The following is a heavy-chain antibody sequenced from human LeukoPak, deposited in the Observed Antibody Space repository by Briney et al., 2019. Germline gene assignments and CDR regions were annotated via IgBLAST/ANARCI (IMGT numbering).Heavy chain of an antibody. Sequence: GGSLRLSCAASGFTFSSYWMNWVRQAPGKGLVWVSRIASDGSSTTYADSVKGRFSISRDNAKSTLYLQMNSLRVEDTAVYYCARGRPHGNDYWGQGTLVTVSS. V-gene: IGHV3-74*01. CDR2: IASDGSST. CDR1: GFTFSSYW. D-gene: IGHD4-23*01. J-gene: IGHJ4*02. CDR3: ARGRPHGNDY.